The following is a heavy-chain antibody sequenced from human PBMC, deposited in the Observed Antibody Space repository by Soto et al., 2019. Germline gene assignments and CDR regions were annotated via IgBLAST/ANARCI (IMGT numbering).Heavy chain of an antibody. J-gene: IGHJ6*02. Sequence: GGSLRLSCAASGFTFSSYAMHWVRQAPGKGLEWVAVISYDGSNKYYEYSVKGRFTISRDNSKNMLYLQMNSLRAGDKAVYCCARDPDDFWSGPWYGMDVLGQLTTVTVSS. CDR1: GFTFSSYA. CDR2: ISYDGSNK. V-gene: IGHV3-30-3*01. CDR3: ARDPDDFWSGPWYGMDV. D-gene: IGHD3-3*01.